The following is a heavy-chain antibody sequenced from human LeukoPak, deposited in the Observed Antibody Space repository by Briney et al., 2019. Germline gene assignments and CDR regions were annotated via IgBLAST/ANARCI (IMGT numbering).Heavy chain of an antibody. V-gene: IGHV3-66*01. J-gene: IGHJ4*02. CDR3: ARSRDGYNLYY. D-gene: IGHD5-12*01. CDR2: IYSGGST. CDR1: GFTVSSNY. Sequence: GGSLRLSCAASGFTVSSNYMSWVRQAPGKGLEWVPVIYSGGSTYYADSVKGRFTISRDNSKNTLYLQMNSLRAEDTAVYYCARSRDGYNLYYWGQGTLVTVSS.